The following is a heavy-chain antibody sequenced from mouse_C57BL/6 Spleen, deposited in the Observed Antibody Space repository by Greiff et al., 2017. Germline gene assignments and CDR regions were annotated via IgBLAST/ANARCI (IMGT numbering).Heavy chain of an antibody. D-gene: IGHD2-4*01. V-gene: IGHV1-64*01. CDR1: GYTFTSYW. Sequence: QVQLQQPGAELVKPGASVKLSCKASGYTFTSYWMHWVKQRPGQGLEWIGMIHPNSGSTNYNEKFKSKATLTVDKSSSTAYMQLSSLTSEDSAVXYCARGYYDYDEAWFAYGGQGTLVTVSA. J-gene: IGHJ3*01. CDR3: ARGYYDYDEAWFAY. CDR2: IHPNSGST.